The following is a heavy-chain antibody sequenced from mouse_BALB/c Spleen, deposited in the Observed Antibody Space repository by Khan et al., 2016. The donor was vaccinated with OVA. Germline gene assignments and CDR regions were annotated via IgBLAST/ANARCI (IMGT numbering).Heavy chain of an antibody. J-gene: IGHJ2*01. Sequence: QVQLQQAGPVLVKPGASVKMSCKASGYTFTDYIINWVRQRTGQGIEWIGQIYPGSGSTYYNEKFKGKAKLTADKSSNTAYMQLRSLTSEDSAVXFCARSGYGSLGYWGQGTTLTVSS. CDR2: IYPGSGST. CDR1: GYTFTDYI. D-gene: IGHD1-1*01. CDR3: ARSGYGSLGY. V-gene: IGHV1-77*01.